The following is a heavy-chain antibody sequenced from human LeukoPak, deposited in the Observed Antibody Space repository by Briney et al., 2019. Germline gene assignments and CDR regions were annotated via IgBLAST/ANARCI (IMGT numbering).Heavy chain of an antibody. D-gene: IGHD3-10*01. V-gene: IGHV3-30-3*01. J-gene: IGHJ4*02. Sequence: SLRLSCAASGFTFSSYAMHWVRQAPGKGREWVAVISYDGSNKYYADSVKGRFTISRDNSKNTLYLQMNSLRAEDTAVYYCARDARTWFASYYFDYWGQGTLVTVSS. CDR3: ARDARTWFASYYFDY. CDR2: ISYDGSNK. CDR1: GFTFSSYA.